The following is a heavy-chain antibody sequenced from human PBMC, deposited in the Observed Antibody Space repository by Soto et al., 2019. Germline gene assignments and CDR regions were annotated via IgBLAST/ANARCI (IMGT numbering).Heavy chain of an antibody. V-gene: IGHV3-23*01. CDR2: ISGSGTST. D-gene: IGHD3-9*01. J-gene: IGHJ6*02. CDR1: GCTFGRSA. CDR3: VKEKNYDISAAHYGIDV. Sequence: EVQLLESGGGLVQPGGSLRLSCAASGCTFGRSAMSWVRQAPGKGLEWVSGISGSGTSTYYADFLKGRSSISRDNPRNMLYLEISSLTIEDTAIFYCVKEKNYDISAAHYGIDVWGQGITVTVSS.